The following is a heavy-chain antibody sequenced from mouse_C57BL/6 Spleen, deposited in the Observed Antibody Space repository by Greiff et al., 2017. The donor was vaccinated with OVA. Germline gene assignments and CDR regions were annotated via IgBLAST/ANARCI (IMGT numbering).Heavy chain of an antibody. Sequence: QVQLKESGAELVKPGASVKLSCKASGYTFTSYWMHWVKQRPGQGLEWIGMIHPNSGSTNYNEKFKSKATLTVDKSSSTAYMQLSSLTSEDSAVYYCARGGYYGSRAAWFAYWGQGTLVTVSA. CDR2: IHPNSGST. V-gene: IGHV1-64*01. CDR1: GYTFTSYW. D-gene: IGHD1-1*01. J-gene: IGHJ3*01. CDR3: ARGGYYGSRAAWFAY.